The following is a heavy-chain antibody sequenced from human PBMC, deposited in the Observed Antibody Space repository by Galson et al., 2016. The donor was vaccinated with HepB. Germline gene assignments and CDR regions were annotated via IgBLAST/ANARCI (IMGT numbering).Heavy chain of an antibody. J-gene: IGHJ6*02. CDR3: ARPFEVSYGSGSSPYGMDV. Sequence: SVKVSCKASGYTFINYYMHWVRQAPGQGLEWMGIGNPRTGSTSYAQKFQDRVTVTRDTSTSTAYLQWSSLKASDTAIYYCARPFEVSYGSGSSPYGMDVWGQGTTVTVSS. V-gene: IGHV1-46*01. CDR2: GNPRTGST. D-gene: IGHD3-10*01. CDR1: GYTFINYY.